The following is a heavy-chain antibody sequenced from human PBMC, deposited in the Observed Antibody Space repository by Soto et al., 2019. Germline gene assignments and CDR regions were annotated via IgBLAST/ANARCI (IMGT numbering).Heavy chain of an antibody. CDR2: ISWNSGSI. V-gene: IGHV3-9*01. Sequence: EVQLVESGGGLVQPGRSLRLSCAASGFTFDDYAMHWVRQAPGKGLEWVSGISWNSGSIGYADSVKGRFTISRDNAKNSLYLQMNSLRAEDTALHYCAKASYYDILTGLLQGAFDIWGQGTMVTVSS. J-gene: IGHJ3*02. D-gene: IGHD3-9*01. CDR1: GFTFDDYA. CDR3: AKASYYDILTGLLQGAFDI.